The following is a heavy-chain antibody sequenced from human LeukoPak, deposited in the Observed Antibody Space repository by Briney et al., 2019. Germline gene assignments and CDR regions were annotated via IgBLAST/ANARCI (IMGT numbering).Heavy chain of an antibody. V-gene: IGHV3-23*01. CDR3: ARAPSWNYVEFDY. D-gene: IGHD1-7*01. CDR1: GFTFSIYG. Sequence: GGSLRLSCAASGFTFSIYGMNWVRQAPGKGLEWVSGISPGGEITYYADSVKGRLTISRDNSKNTLYLQMNSLRAEDTAVYYCARAPSWNYVEFDYWGQGTLVTVSS. CDR2: ISPGGEIT. J-gene: IGHJ4*02.